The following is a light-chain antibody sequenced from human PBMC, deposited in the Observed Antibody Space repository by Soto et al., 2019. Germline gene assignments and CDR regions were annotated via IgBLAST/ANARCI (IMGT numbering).Light chain of an antibody. J-gene: IGKJ4*01. Sequence: DIHITQSPSSLAASVGDRVTITCQASQDISNYLNWYQQKPGKAPKLLIYDASNLETGVPSRFSGSGSGTDFTLTISSLQPEDFATYYCLQSYRTPLTFGGGTKVDIK. CDR2: DAS. V-gene: IGKV1-39*01. CDR1: QDISNY. CDR3: LQSYRTPLT.